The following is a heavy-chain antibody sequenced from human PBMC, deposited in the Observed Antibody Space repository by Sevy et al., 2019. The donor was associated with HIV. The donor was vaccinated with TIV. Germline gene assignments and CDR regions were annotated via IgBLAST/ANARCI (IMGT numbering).Heavy chain of an antibody. CDR1: GFTFSTSA. J-gene: IGHJ6*02. D-gene: IGHD2-2*01. CDR3: ARVPHPAAMQTFYYFGMDV. Sequence: GGSLRLSCAVSGFTFSTSAMSWVRQAPGKGLEWVSSISGSGGSTNYGYSVKGRFTISRDNSKNTVYLQMNGLRAEDSAVYYCARVPHPAAMQTFYYFGMDVWGQGTTVTVSS. V-gene: IGHV3-23*01. CDR2: ISGSGGST.